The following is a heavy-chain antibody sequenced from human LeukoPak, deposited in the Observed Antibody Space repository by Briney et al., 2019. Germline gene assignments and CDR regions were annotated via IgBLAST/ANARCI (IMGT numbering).Heavy chain of an antibody. D-gene: IGHD3-22*01. Sequence: ASVKVSCKVSGYTLTELSMHWVRQAPGKGLEWMGGFDPEDGETIYAQKFQGRVTITADESTSTAYMELSSLRSEDTAVYYCAREFTYYYDSSGYSYFDYWGQGTLVTVSS. J-gene: IGHJ4*02. CDR1: GYTLTELS. V-gene: IGHV1-24*01. CDR2: FDPEDGET. CDR3: AREFTYYYDSSGYSYFDY.